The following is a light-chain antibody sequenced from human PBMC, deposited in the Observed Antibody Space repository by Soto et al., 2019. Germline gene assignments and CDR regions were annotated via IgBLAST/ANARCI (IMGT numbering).Light chain of an antibody. Sequence: REMTHCPATLSVSPGGRATLSCRSSQRVSSKLAWYQRTPGQVPRLLLYGASTRATGIPARCSGSGSGTEFTLTISSLQSEAFAVYYCKQYKSWPPTFCEWTKVDIK. CDR2: GAS. CDR3: KQYKSWPPT. CDR1: QRVSSK. V-gene: IGKV3-15*01. J-gene: IGKJ1*01.